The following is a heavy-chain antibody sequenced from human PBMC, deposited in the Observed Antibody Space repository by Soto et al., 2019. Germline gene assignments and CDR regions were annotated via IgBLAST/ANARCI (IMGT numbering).Heavy chain of an antibody. CDR2: TKHKASSYAT. CDR1: GFTLSDHF. CDR3: VAYLSYYVH. D-gene: IGHD3-10*02. V-gene: IGHV3-72*01. Sequence: EVQLVESGGGLVQPGGSLRLSCAVSGFTLSDHFMDWVRQAPGKGLEWVGRTKHKASSYATEYAASVKGRFTISSDDSYNSLYLQMSSLRTEDTAVYYCVAYLSYYVHWGQGTLVTVSS. J-gene: IGHJ4*02.